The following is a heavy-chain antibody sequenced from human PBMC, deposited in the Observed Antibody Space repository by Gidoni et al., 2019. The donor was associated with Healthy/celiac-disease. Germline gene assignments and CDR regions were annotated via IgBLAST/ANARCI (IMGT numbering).Heavy chain of an antibody. CDR2: IFSNDEK. CDR1: GFSLSNARMG. J-gene: IGHJ4*02. D-gene: IGHD5-12*01. V-gene: IGHV2-26*01. Sequence: QVTLKESGPVLVKPTETLTLTCTVSGFSLSNARMGVSWIRQPPGKALEWHAHIFSNDEKSYSTSLKSRLTISKDTSKSQVVLTMTNMDPVDTATYYCARMVGYSGYGAREAGFDYWGQGTLVTVSS. CDR3: ARMVGYSGYGAREAGFDY.